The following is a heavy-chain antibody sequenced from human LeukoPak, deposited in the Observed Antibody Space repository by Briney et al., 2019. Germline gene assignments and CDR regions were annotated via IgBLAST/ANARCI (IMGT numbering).Heavy chain of an antibody. J-gene: IGHJ4*02. CDR2: ISYDGSNK. CDR1: GFTFSSYA. CDR3: ARGTVAGQFDY. V-gene: IGHV3-30*04. Sequence: GRSLRLSCAASGFTFSSYAMHWVCQAPGKGLEWVAVISYDGSNKYYADSVKGRFTISRDNSKNTLYLQMNSLRAEDTAVYYCARGTVAGQFDYWGQGTLVTVSS. D-gene: IGHD6-19*01.